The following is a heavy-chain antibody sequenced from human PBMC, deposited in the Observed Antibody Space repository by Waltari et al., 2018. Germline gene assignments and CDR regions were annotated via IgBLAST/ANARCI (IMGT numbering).Heavy chain of an antibody. CDR2: INSDGSST. V-gene: IGHV3-74*01. CDR3: ASLDMVRGVTNWFDP. D-gene: IGHD3-10*01. Sequence: EVQLVESGGGLVQPGGSLRLSCAASGFTFSSYWMHWVRHAPGKGLVWVSRINSDGSSTSYADSVKGRFTISRDNAKNTLYLQMNSLRAEDTAVYYCASLDMVRGVTNWFDPWGQGTLVTVSS. CDR1: GFTFSSYW. J-gene: IGHJ5*02.